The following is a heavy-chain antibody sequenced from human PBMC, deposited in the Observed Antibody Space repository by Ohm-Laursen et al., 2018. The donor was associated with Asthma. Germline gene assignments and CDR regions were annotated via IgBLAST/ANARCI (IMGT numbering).Heavy chain of an antibody. J-gene: IGHJ6*02. V-gene: IGHV4-31*03. CDR2: IYYSGST. Sequence: TLSLTCSVSGGSISSAGHYWSWIRQHPGKGLEWIGYIYYSGSTYYNPSLKSRVSMSVDTSKNQFSLNLSSVTAADTAVYYCARDRGGMDVWGQGTTVTVSS. D-gene: IGHD3-10*01. CDR3: ARDRGGMDV. CDR1: GGSISSAGHY.